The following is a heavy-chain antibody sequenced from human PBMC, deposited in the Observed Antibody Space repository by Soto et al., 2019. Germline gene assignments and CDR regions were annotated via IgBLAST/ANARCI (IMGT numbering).Heavy chain of an antibody. J-gene: IGHJ4*02. CDR2: IYHSGST. CDR1: GGSISSSDW. V-gene: IGHV4-4*02. Sequence: QVQLQESGPGLVKPSGTLSLTCAVSGGSISSSDWWSWVRQPPGKGLEWIGEIYHSGSTNYSPSLKSRVTVSVDRSKNQFSLKMSSVTAADTAVYYCARGRDFWSASYRYFDYWGQGTLVTVSS. CDR3: ARGRDFWSASYRYFDY. D-gene: IGHD3-3*01.